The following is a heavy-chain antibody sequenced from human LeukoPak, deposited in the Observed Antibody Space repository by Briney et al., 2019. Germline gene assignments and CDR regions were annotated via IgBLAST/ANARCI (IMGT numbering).Heavy chain of an antibody. CDR1: GFTFGSYA. D-gene: IGHD3-9*01. V-gene: IGHV3-23*01. CDR3: ARPNKYYDILTGYKYKNWFDP. CDR2: ISGSGGST. Sequence: PGGSLRLSCAASGFTFGSYAMSWVRQAPGKGLEWVSAISGSGGSTYYADSVKGRFTISRDNSKNTLYLQMNSLRAEDTAVYYCARPNKYYDILTGYKYKNWFDPWGQGTLVTVSS. J-gene: IGHJ5*02.